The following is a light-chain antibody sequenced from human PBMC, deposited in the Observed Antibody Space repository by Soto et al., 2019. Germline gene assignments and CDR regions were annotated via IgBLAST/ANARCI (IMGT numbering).Light chain of an antibody. Sequence: QSALTQPASVSGSPGQSITISCTGSSNDVGTYNYVSWYQHHPGKAPKLMIYEVTNRPSGVSNRFSGSKSGNMASLTISGLQAEDEADYYCCAFTSAGTWVFGGGTQPTVL. CDR2: EVT. CDR3: CAFTSAGTWV. CDR1: SNDVGTYNY. V-gene: IGLV2-14*01. J-gene: IGLJ3*02.